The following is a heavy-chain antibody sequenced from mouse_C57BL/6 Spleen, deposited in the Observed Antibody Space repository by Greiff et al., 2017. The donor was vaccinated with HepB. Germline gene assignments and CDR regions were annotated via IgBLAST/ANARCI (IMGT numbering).Heavy chain of an antibody. CDR1: GFTFSSYG. CDR3: AREGDPDY. Sequence: VQLKESGGDLVKPGGSLKLSCAASGFTFSSYGMSWVRQTPDKRLEWVATISSGGSYTYYPDSVKGRFTISRDNAKNTLYLQMSSLKSEDTAMYYCAREGDPDYWGQGTTLTVSS. CDR2: ISSGGSYT. D-gene: IGHD3-3*01. J-gene: IGHJ2*01. V-gene: IGHV5-6*01.